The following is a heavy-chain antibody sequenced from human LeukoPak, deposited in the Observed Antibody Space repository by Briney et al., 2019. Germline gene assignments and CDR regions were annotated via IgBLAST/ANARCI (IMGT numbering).Heavy chain of an antibody. CDR3: ARQLGYCSDGTCYFDY. J-gene: IGHJ4*02. CDR1: GFTFSSYS. V-gene: IGHV3-21*04. Sequence: MTGGSLRLSCAASGFTFSSYSMNWVRQAPGKGLEWVSSISSSSSYIYYADSVKGRFTISRDNAKNSLYLQMNSLRGEDSATYYCARQLGYCSDGTCYFDYWGQGTLATVSS. D-gene: IGHD2-15*01. CDR2: ISSSSSYI.